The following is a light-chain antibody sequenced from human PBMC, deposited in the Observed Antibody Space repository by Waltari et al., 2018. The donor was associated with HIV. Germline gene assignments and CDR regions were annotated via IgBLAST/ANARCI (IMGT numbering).Light chain of an antibody. J-gene: IGLJ2*01. CDR1: NSDLGGYNY. CDR3: SSFITTTTHVV. Sequence: QSALTKPASVSGSLGQSVTIPCTGANSDLGGYNYVSWYQQHPGKAPKLIIHEVSNRPSGVSDRFSGSKSGNTASLTISGLQAEDESDYYCSSFITTTTHVVFGGGTRLTVL. V-gene: IGLV2-14*01. CDR2: EVS.